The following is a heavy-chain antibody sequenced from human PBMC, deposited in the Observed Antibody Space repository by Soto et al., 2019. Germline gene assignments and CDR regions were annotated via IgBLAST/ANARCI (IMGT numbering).Heavy chain of an antibody. CDR1: GGSFSGYY. Sequence: SETLSLTCAVHGGSFSGYYWSWIRQPPGKGLEWIGYIYYSGSTNYNPSLKSRVTISVDTSKNQFPLKLSSVTAADTAVYYCARDQGIDDYYYYGMDVWGQGTTVTVSS. D-gene: IGHD1-20*01. V-gene: IGHV4-59*12. CDR3: ARDQGIDDYYYYGMDV. CDR2: IYYSGST. J-gene: IGHJ6*02.